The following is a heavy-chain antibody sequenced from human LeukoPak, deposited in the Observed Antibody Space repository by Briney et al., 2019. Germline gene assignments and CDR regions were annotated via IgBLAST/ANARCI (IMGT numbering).Heavy chain of an antibody. CDR3: ARVGRWYSSSWYTGSEWFDP. Sequence: SETLSLTCTVSGGSISSYYWSWIRQPPGKGLEWIGYIYYSGSTNYNPSLKSRVTISVDTSKNQFSLKLSSVTAADTAVYYCARVGRWYSSSWYTGSEWFDPWGQGTLVTVSS. J-gene: IGHJ5*02. V-gene: IGHV4-59*01. CDR2: IYYSGST. D-gene: IGHD6-13*01. CDR1: GGSISSYY.